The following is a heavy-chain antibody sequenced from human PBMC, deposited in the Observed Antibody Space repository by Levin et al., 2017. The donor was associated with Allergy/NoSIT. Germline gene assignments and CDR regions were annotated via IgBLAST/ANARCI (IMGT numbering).Heavy chain of an antibody. CDR3: ARDFEACDILNGYYGETLDY. CDR1: GFTFLNYA. V-gene: IGHV3-30-3*01. CDR2: ISYHGSHK. J-gene: IGHJ4*02. Sequence: GESLKISCAASGFTFLNYAMHWVRQAPGKGLEWVAVISYHGSHKYYADSVKGRFTISRDNSKNTLYLQMNSLRAEDTAVYYCARDFEACDILNGYYGETLDYWGQGTLVTVSS. D-gene: IGHD3-9*01.